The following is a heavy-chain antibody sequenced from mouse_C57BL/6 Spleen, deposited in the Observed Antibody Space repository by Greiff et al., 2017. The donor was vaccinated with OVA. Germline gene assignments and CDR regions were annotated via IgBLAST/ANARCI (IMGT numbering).Heavy chain of an antibody. CDR3: ARISDYYGSSYDY. J-gene: IGHJ2*01. V-gene: IGHV1-64*01. Sequence: VQLQQPGAELVKPGASVTLSCKASGYTFTNYWMHWVKQRPGQGLEWIGMIHPNSGSTNYNEKFKSKATLTVDKSSSTAYMQLSSLTSEDSAVYYCARISDYYGSSYDYWGQGTTLTVSS. CDR1: GYTFTNYW. D-gene: IGHD1-1*01. CDR2: IHPNSGST.